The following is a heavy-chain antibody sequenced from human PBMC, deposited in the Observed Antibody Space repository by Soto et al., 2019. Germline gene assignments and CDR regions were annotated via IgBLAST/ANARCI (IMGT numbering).Heavy chain of an antibody. D-gene: IGHD6-19*01. J-gene: IGHJ4*02. Sequence: QVQLVQSGAEVKKPGSSVKVSCKASGGTFSSYTISWVRQAPGQGLEWMGRIIPILGIANYAQKFQGRVTITADKSTSTAYMELSSLRSEDTAVYYCASAQGIIAVADLLDYWGQGTLVTVSS. V-gene: IGHV1-69*02. CDR2: IIPILGIA. CDR1: GGTFSSYT. CDR3: ASAQGIIAVADLLDY.